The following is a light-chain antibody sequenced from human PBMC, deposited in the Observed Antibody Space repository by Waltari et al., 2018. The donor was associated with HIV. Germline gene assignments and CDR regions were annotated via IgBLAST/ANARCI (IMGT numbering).Light chain of an antibody. J-gene: IGKJ1*01. CDR1: QSVTNNC. V-gene: IGKV3-20*01. CDR2: GAS. Sequence: IVLTQSPDTLCLSPGEGATLSCGASQSVTNNCLAWYLQRPGQAPRLLIYGASSRATGIPDRFSGSGTGTNFTLTISRLEPEDFAEFYCQQYGSSPGTFGQGTKVEIK. CDR3: QQYGSSPGT.